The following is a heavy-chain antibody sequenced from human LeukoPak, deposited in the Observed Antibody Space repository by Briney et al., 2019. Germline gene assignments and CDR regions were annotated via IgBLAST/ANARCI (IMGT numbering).Heavy chain of an antibody. D-gene: IGHD3-16*01. Sequence: PGGSLRLSCAASGFTFTCYAMNWVRQAPGKGLEWLSSISGSGGTTYNADSVKGRFTISRDNSKNTLYLQMNNLRAEDTAVYYCAKGDLGFGRFYFDYWGHGNLVTVSP. CDR2: ISGSGGTT. J-gene: IGHJ4*01. CDR1: GFTFTCYA. V-gene: IGHV3-23*01. CDR3: AKGDLGFGRFYFDY.